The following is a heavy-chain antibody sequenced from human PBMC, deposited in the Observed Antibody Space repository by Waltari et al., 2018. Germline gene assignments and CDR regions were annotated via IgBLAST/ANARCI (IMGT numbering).Heavy chain of an antibody. CDR3: ARSRSTMVQGVICDY. J-gene: IGHJ4*02. Sequence: QVQLQESGPGLVKPSETLSLTCTVSGGSISSYYWSWIRQPPGKGLEWIGEINHSGSTNYNPSLKSRVTISVDTSKNQFSLKLSSVTAADTAVYYCARSRSTMVQGVICDYWGQGTLVTVSS. V-gene: IGHV4-34*01. D-gene: IGHD3-10*01. CDR1: GGSISSYY. CDR2: INHSGST.